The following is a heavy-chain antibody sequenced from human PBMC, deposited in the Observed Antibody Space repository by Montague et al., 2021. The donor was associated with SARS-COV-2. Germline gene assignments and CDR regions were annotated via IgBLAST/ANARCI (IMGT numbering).Heavy chain of an antibody. CDR2: INHHVTS. D-gene: IGHD3-22*01. Sequence: SETLSLTCAVYGGSFIDNYWSWIRNPPGGGPERIWEINHHVTSNYNPSRKSRASISVDTSKYQFPLYLGSVTAADTAVYYCARGRQHFNMIVVVMTGGESYFDLWRQGTMVTVSS. CDR1: GGSFIDNY. J-gene: IGHJ4*02. V-gene: IGHV4-34*01. CDR3: ARGRQHFNMIVVVMTGGESYFDL.